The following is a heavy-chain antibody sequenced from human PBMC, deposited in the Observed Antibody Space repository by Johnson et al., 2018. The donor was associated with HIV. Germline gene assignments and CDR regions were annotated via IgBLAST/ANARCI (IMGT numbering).Heavy chain of an antibody. V-gene: IGHV3-66*01. CDR2: IYSGGST. CDR1: GFTVSSNY. J-gene: IGHJ3*02. Sequence: VQLVESGGGLVKPGGSLRLSCAASGFTVSSNYMSWVRQAPGKGLEWVSVIYSGGSTYYADSVKGRFTISRDNSKNTLYLQMKSLRPEDTALYYCAKDSRAYAFDIWGQGTMVTVSS. CDR3: AKDSRAYAFDI.